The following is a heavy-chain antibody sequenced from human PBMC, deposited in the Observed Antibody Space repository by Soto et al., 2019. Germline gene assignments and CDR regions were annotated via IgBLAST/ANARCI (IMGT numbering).Heavy chain of an antibody. J-gene: IGHJ5*02. CDR1: GFSVSSNS. CDR2: IHSDVTT. CDR3: ARELSGSWYNWFDP. D-gene: IGHD6-13*01. V-gene: IGHV3-53*01. Sequence: EMQLVESGGGWIQPGESLRLSCAASGFSVSSNSMNWVRQAPGKWLEWVSVIHSDVTTYFADSVKGRFIISRDNSKNMLYLQMNSLRAEDTAIYYCARELSGSWYNWFDPWGQGTLVTVSS.